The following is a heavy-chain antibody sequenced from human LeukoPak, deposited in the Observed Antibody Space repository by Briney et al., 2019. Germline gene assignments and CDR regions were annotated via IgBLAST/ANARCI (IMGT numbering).Heavy chain of an antibody. D-gene: IGHD2-2*01. CDR3: ASKAVPAAINDAFDI. CDR2: ISGSGGST. V-gene: IGHV3-23*01. Sequence: GGSLRLSCAASGFTFGSYAMSWVRQAPGKGLEWVSAISGSGGSTYYADSVKGRFTISRDNSKNTPYLQMNSLRAEDTAVYYCASKAVPAAINDAFDIWGQGTMVTVSS. J-gene: IGHJ3*02. CDR1: GFTFGSYA.